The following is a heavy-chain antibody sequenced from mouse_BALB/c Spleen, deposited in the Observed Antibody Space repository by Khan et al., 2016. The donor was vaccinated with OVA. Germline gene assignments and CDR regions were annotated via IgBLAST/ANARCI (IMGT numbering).Heavy chain of an antibody. Sequence: EVELVESGGGLVQPGGSLRLSCATSGFTFTDYYMSWVRQPPGKALEWLGFIRNKANGYTTEYSASVKGRFTISRDNSQSILYPQMNTLRAKDSATYYCVRDNPIPMDYWGQGTLVTVSS. CDR1: GFTFTDYY. J-gene: IGHJ4*01. D-gene: IGHD2-14*01. CDR3: VRDNPIPMDY. CDR2: IRNKANGYTT. V-gene: IGHV7-3*02.